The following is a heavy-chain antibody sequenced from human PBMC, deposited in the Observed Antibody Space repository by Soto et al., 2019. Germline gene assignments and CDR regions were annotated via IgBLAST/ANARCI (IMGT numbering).Heavy chain of an antibody. CDR3: ANDSSPFGYDDGDAFDI. CDR1: GFTFGSYA. V-gene: IGHV3-23*01. CDR2: ISGSGGRT. Sequence: EVQLLESGGGLVQPGGSLRLSCAASGFTFGSYAMSWVRQAPGKGLEWVSIISGSGGRTNYADSVKGRFTISRDNSKNTLYVQMNSLRSEDTAVYYCANDSSPFGYDDGDAFDIWRQGTMVAVP. J-gene: IGHJ3*02. D-gene: IGHD5-12*01.